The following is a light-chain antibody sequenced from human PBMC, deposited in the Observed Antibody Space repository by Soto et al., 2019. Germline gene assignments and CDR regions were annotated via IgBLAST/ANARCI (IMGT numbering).Light chain of an antibody. CDR2: EVT. Sequence: QSVLTQPASVSGSPGQSITISCTGTSRDAGRYNLVSWYQQHPGKAPKLMIYEVTKRPSGVSHRFSGSKSGTTASLTISGLQAEDEADYYCRSYAGIYVFGSGTKVT. J-gene: IGLJ1*01. V-gene: IGLV2-23*02. CDR3: RSYAGIYV. CDR1: SRDAGRYNL.